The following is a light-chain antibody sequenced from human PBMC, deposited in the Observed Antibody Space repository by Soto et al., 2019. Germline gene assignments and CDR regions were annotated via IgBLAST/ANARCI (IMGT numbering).Light chain of an antibody. V-gene: IGKV3-20*01. CDR1: QSVSNNY. CDR2: GAS. Sequence: EIVMTQSPATLSVSPGERATLSCRASQSVSNNYLAWYQQKPGQAPRLLIYGASSRATGIPDRFSGSGSGTDFILTISRLEPEDFAVYYCQQYGSSPRTFGQGTKVDIK. J-gene: IGKJ1*01. CDR3: QQYGSSPRT.